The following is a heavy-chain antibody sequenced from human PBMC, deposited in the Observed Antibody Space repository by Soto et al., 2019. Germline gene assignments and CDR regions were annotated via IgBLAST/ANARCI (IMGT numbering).Heavy chain of an antibody. J-gene: IGHJ6*02. Sequence: GASVKVSCKASGYSFTDYHIHWVRQAPGQGLEWLGRINPKSGGTSTAQKFQGWVTMTRDRSISTVYMELTRLRSDDTAVHFCARGHSTDCSNGVCSFFYNHEMDVWGQGTTVTVSS. CDR3: ARGHSTDCSNGVCSFFYNHEMDV. D-gene: IGHD2-8*01. CDR1: GYSFTDYH. V-gene: IGHV1-2*04. CDR2: INPKSGGT.